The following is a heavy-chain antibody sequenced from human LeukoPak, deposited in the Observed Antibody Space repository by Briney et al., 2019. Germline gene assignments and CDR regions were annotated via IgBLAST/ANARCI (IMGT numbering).Heavy chain of an antibody. CDR2: INPSGGST. CDR1: GYTFTSYY. J-gene: IGHJ4*02. Sequence: ASVKVSCKASGYTFTSYYMHWVRQAPGQGLEWMGIINPSGGSTSYAQKFQGRVTMTRDMSTSTVYMELSSLRSEDTAVYYCARAAASGPFDYWGQGTLVTVSS. CDR3: ARAAASGPFDY. V-gene: IGHV1-46*01. D-gene: IGHD3-3*01.